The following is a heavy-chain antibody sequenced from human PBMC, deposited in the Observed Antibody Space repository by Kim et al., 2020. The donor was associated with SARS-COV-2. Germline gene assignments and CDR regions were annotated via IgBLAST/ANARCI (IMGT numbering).Heavy chain of an antibody. V-gene: IGHV4-59*08. CDR2: IYYSGST. Sequence: SETLSLTCTVAGGSISSYYWSWIRQPPGKGLEWIGYIYYSGSTNYNPSLKSRVTISVDTSKNQFSLKLSSVTAADTAVYYCARLRGYSSSWFDYWGQGTLVTVSS. CDR1: GGSISSYY. J-gene: IGHJ4*02. D-gene: IGHD6-13*01. CDR3: ARLRGYSSSWFDY.